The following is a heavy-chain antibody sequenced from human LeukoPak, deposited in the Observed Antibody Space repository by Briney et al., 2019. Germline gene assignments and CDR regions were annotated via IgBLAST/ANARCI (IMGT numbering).Heavy chain of an antibody. V-gene: IGHV1-69*06. CDR1: GYTFTSYH. CDR2: IIPIFGAA. Sequence: SVKVSCKASGYTFTSYHMHWVRQAPGQGLEWMGGIIPIFGAANYAQKFQGRVTITADKSTSTSYMELSSLRSEDTAVYYCARSSVVTAMVHLEYWGQGTLVTVYS. D-gene: IGHD2-21*02. J-gene: IGHJ4*02. CDR3: ARSSVVTAMVHLEY.